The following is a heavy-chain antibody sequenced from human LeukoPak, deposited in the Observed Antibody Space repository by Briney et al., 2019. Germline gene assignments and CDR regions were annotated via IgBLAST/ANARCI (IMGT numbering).Heavy chain of an antibody. J-gene: IGHJ4*02. V-gene: IGHV4-59*01. CDR3: ARVRGYSSGWYGYYFDY. CDR1: GDSISSYY. D-gene: IGHD6-19*01. Sequence: SETLSLTCTVSGDSISSYYWSWIRQPPGKGLEWIGYIYYSGSTNYNPSLKSRVTISVDTSKNQFSLKLGSVTAADTAVYYCARVRGYSSGWYGYYFDYWGQGTLVTVSS. CDR2: IYYSGST.